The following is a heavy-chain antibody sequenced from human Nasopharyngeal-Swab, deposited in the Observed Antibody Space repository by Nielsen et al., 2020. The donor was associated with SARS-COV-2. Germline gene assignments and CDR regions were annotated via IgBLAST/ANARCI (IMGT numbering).Heavy chain of an antibody. J-gene: IGHJ3*02. CDR2: IYYSGST. Sequence: SETLSLTCAVSGGSISSGGYYWSWIRQPPGKGLEWIGYIYYSGSTNYNPSLKSRVTLSVDTSKNQFSLKLSSVTAADTAVYYCARKSGWLGAFDIWGQGTMVTVSS. D-gene: IGHD5-12*01. V-gene: IGHV4-61*08. CDR3: ARKSGWLGAFDI. CDR1: GGSISSGGYY.